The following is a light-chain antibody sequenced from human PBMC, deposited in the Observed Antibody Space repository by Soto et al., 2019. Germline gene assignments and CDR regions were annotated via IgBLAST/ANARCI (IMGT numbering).Light chain of an antibody. CDR2: KAT. CDR1: HSISGW. J-gene: IGKJ1*01. Sequence: DIQMTQSPSTLSAFVGDRVTISCRASHSISGWLAWYQQKPGKAPKLLIYKATSLETGVPSRFRGSGSGTEFTLTISSLQPDDSATYYCQQYSPKSWTFGPGTKLEIK. V-gene: IGKV1-5*03. CDR3: QQYSPKSWT.